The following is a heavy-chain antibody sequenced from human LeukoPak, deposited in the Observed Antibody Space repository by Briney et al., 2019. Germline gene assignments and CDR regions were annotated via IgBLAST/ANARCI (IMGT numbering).Heavy chain of an antibody. D-gene: IGHD1-26*01. J-gene: IGHJ5*02. Sequence: SETLSLTCTVSGGSISSSSYYWGWIRQPPGKGLEWIGSIYYIGSTYYNSSLKSRVTISVDTSKNQFSLKLSSVTAADTAVYYCARELAGELLGYNWFDPWGQGTLVTVSS. V-gene: IGHV4-39*07. CDR3: ARELAGELLGYNWFDP. CDR1: GGSISSSSYY. CDR2: IYYIGST.